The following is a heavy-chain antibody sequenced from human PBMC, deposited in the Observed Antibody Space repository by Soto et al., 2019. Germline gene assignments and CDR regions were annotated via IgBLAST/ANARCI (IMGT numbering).Heavy chain of an antibody. J-gene: IGHJ4*02. V-gene: IGHV3-9*01. D-gene: IGHD1-1*01. CDR1: GFTFDDYA. CDR2: ISWNSGSI. CDR3: AKKIRPRTTGTGPFDY. Sequence: SLRLSCAASGFTFDDYAMHWVRQAPGKGLEWVSGISWNSGSIGYADSVKGRFTISRDNAKNSLYLQMNSLRAEDTALYYCAKKIRPRTTGTGPFDYWGQGTLVTVSS.